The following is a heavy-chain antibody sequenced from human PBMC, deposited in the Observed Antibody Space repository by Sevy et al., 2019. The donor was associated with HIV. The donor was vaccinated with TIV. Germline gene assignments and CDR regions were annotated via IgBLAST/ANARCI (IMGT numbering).Heavy chain of an antibody. CDR1: GFTFSSYA. CDR3: ARGGGSYKNWFDP. D-gene: IGHD1-26*01. J-gene: IGHJ5*02. Sequence: GGSLRLSCAASGFTFSSYAMHWVRQAPGEGLEWVAVISYDGSNKYYADSVKGRFTISRDNSKNTLYLQMNSLRAEDTAVYYCARGGGSYKNWFDPWGQGTLVTVSS. V-gene: IGHV3-30*04. CDR2: ISYDGSNK.